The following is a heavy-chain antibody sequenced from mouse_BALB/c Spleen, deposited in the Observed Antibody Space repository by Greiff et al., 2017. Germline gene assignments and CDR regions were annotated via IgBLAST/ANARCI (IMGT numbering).Heavy chain of an antibody. D-gene: IGHD4-1*01. V-gene: IGHV14-3*02. CDR3: AKLAAWFAY. J-gene: IGHJ3*01. CDR1: GFNIKDTY. CDR2: IDPANGNT. Sequence: EVHLVESGAELVKPGASVKLSCTASGFNIKDTYMHWVKQRPEQGLEWIGRIDPANGNTKYDPKFQGKATITADTSSNTAYLQLSSLTSEDTAVYYCAKLAAWFAYWGQGTLVTVSA.